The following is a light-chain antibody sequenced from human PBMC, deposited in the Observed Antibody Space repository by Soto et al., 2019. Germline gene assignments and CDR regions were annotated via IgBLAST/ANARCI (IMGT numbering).Light chain of an antibody. CDR3: QQYGSSPKT. CDR2: GAS. V-gene: IGKV3-20*01. Sequence: EIVLTQSPGTLSLSPGERATLSCRASQSVTSNYLAWYQQKPGQAPRLLVYGASSRATGISDRFSGSGSGTDFTLTISRLEPEDFAVYYCQQYGSSPKTLGQGTKVDIK. CDR1: QSVTSNY. J-gene: IGKJ1*01.